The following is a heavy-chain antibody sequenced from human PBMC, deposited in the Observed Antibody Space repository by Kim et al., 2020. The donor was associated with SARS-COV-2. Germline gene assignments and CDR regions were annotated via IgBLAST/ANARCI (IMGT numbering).Heavy chain of an antibody. CDR1: GFTFSSYA. J-gene: IGHJ3*02. D-gene: IGHD5-12*01. CDR2: ISYDGSNK. CDR3: ARGPGGGIQVATIGGHPTHRGAFDI. Sequence: GGSLRLSCAASGFTFSSYAMHWVRQAPGKGLEWVAVISYDGSNKYYADSVKGRFTISRDNSKNTLYLQMNSLRAEDTAVYYCARGPGGGIQVATIGGHPTHRGAFDIWGQGTMVTVSS. V-gene: IGHV3-30-3*01.